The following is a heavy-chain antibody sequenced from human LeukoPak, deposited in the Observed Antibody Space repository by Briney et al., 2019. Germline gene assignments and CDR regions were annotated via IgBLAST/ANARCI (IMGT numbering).Heavy chain of an antibody. Sequence: PGGSLRLSCAASGFTFSNAWMSWVRQAPGKGLEWVSVIYSGGSTYYADSVKGRFTISRDNSKNTLYLQMNSLRAEDTAVYYCAAAEYSSSFDYWGQGTLVTVSS. CDR2: IYSGGST. V-gene: IGHV3-53*01. CDR3: AAAEYSSSFDY. D-gene: IGHD6-6*01. CDR1: GFTFSNAW. J-gene: IGHJ4*02.